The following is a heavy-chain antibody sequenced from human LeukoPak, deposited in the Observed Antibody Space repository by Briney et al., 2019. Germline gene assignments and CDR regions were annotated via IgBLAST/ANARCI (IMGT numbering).Heavy chain of an antibody. CDR2: IRSKAYGGTT. D-gene: IGHD3-22*01. Sequence: PGGSLRLSCTASGFTFGDYAMSWFRQAPGKGLEWVGFIRSKAYGGTTEYAASVKGRFTISRDDSKSIAYLQMNSLKTEDTAVYYCTRVRWYYDSSGYYGDYFDYWGQGTLVTVSS. CDR1: GFTFGDYA. J-gene: IGHJ4*02. V-gene: IGHV3-49*03. CDR3: TRVRWYYDSSGYYGDYFDY.